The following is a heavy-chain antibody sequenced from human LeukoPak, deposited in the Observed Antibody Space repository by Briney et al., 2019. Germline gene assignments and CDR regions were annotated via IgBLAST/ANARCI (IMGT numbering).Heavy chain of an antibody. V-gene: IGHV1-2*02. CDR2: VNPKTGGT. D-gene: IGHD3-3*01. Sequence: ASVKVSCKAFGYSFTGYHLHWVRQAPRQGLEWMGWVNPKTGGTNYARKFQGRVTMTRDTSINTVNMELSRLTSDDTAVYYCAREFSSKLEWLAYVTGDDAFDVWGQGTMIIVS. CDR3: AREFSSKLEWLAYVTGDDAFDV. CDR1: GYSFTGYH. J-gene: IGHJ3*01.